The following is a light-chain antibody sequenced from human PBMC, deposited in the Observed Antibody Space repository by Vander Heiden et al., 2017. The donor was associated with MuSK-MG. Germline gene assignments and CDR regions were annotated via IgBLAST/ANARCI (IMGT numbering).Light chain of an antibody. CDR1: NIGSKS. CDR2: DNS. V-gene: IGLV3-21*02. J-gene: IGLJ1*01. Sequence: SYVLTQPPSVSVAPGQPATITCGGNNIGSKSVHWYQQKPGQAPLLVVSDNSDRPPGVPERFSGSNSGNTATLTISSVEAGDEADYSCQVWESSTDHYVFGTETKVTVL. CDR3: QVWESSTDHYV.